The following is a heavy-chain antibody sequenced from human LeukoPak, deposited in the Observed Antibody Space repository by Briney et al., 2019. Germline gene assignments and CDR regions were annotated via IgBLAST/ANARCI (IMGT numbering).Heavy chain of an antibody. J-gene: IGHJ4*01. CDR1: GFTLSSYA. CDR2: ISGSGDNT. Sequence: GGSLRLSCAASGFTLSSYAMTWVRQAPGKGREWVSLISGSGDNTYYGDSVRGRFTISRDNSKNTLYLQINRLRAEDTAIYCCAKGAADGTYYIDYWGRGTLVTVSS. V-gene: IGHV3-23*01. CDR3: AKGAADGTYYIDY. D-gene: IGHD6-13*01.